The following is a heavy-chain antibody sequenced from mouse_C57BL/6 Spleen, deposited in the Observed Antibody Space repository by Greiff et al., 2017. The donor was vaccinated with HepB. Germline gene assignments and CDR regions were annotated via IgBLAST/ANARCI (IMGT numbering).Heavy chain of an antibody. CDR2: ISYDGSN. Sequence: EVQLQESGPGLVKPSQSLSLTCSVTGYSITSGYYWNWIRQFPGNKLEWMGYISYDGSNNYNPSLKNRISITRDTSKNQLFLKLNSVTTEDTATYYCAREEPYYGSSYASYWYFDVWGTGTTVTVSS. CDR3: AREEPYYGSSYASYWYFDV. D-gene: IGHD1-1*01. CDR1: GYSITSGYY. V-gene: IGHV3-6*01. J-gene: IGHJ1*03.